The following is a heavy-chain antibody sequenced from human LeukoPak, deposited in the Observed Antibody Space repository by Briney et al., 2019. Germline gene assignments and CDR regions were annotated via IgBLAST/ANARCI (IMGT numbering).Heavy chain of an antibody. CDR2: IYYSGST. V-gene: IGHV4-30-4*08. CDR1: GGSISSGDYH. Sequence: SQTLSLTCTVSGGSISSGDYHWSWIRQPPGKGLEWIGHIYYSGSTYYNPSLKSRVTISEETSKNQFSLKLSSVTAADTAVYYCARDKGYCSSTSCYDAFDIWGQGTMVTASS. CDR3: ARDKGYCSSTSCYDAFDI. J-gene: IGHJ3*02. D-gene: IGHD2-2*01.